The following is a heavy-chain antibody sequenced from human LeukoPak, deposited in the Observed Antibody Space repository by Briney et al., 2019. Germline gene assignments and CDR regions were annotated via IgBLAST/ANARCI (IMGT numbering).Heavy chain of an antibody. J-gene: IGHJ4*02. CDR2: TYYRSKWYN. CDR3: ARDNPWELPYYFDY. D-gene: IGHD1-26*01. V-gene: IGHV6-1*01. Sequence: SQTLSVTCAISGDNVSSNSAAWNWIRQSPSRGLEWLGRTYYRSKWYNDYAVSVKSRITFNPDTSKNQISLQLNSVTPEDTAVYYCARDNPWELPYYFDYWGQGTLVTVSS. CDR1: GDNVSSNSAA.